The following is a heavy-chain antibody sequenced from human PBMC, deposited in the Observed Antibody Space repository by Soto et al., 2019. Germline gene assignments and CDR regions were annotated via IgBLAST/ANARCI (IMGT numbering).Heavy chain of an antibody. CDR2: MTYDGATE. V-gene: IGHV3-30*14. CDR1: GFPFSDYV. CDR3: ARVRLTISVNDALDV. D-gene: IGHD3-10*01. Sequence: QVHLVESGGGVVQPGRSLRLSCAASGFPFSDYVIHWVRQAAGKGLEWVASMTYDGATEYYADSVKGRFTVSRDNSKRTLSLQMNSLRPEDTAVYYCARVRLTISVNDALDVWGQGTTVTVYS. J-gene: IGHJ3*01.